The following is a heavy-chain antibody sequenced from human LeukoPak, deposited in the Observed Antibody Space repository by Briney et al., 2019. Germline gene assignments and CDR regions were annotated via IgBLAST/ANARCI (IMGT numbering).Heavy chain of an antibody. V-gene: IGHV4-34*01. CDR2: INHSGST. CDR3: ARRVRIYYDSSGYYDY. D-gene: IGHD3-22*01. J-gene: IGHJ4*02. CDR1: GGSFSGYY. Sequence: PSETLSLTCAVYGGSFSGYYWSWIRQPPGKGLEWIGEINHSGSTNYNPSLKSRVTISVDTSKNQFSLKLSSVTAADTAVYYYARRVRIYYDSSGYYDYWGQGTLVTVSS.